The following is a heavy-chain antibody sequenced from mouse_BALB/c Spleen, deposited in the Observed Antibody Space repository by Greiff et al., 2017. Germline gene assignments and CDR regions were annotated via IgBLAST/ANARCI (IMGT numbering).Heavy chain of an antibody. D-gene: IGHD2-14*01. V-gene: IGHV1S81*02. CDR1: GYTFTSYY. J-gene: IGHJ2*01. CDR2: INPSNGGT. Sequence: QVQLQQPGAELVKPGASVKLSCKASGYTFTSYYMYWVKQRPGQGLEWIGGINPSNGGTNFNEKFKSKATLTVDKSSSTAYMQLSSLTSEDSAVYYCTRGYRYYGFDYWGQGTTLTVSS. CDR3: TRGYRYYGFDY.